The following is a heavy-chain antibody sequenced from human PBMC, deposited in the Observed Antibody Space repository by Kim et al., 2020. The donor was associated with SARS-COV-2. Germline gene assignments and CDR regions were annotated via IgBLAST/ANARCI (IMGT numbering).Heavy chain of an antibody. J-gene: IGHJ4*02. CDR3: AIGPPIAAAGGYYFDY. CDR1: GGTFSSYA. CDR2: IIPIFGTA. Sequence: SVKVSCKASGGTFSSYAISWVRQAPGQGLEWMGGIIPIFGTANYAQKFQGRVTITADESTSTAYMELSSLRSEDTAVYYCAIGPPIAAAGGYYFDYWGQGTLVTVSS. V-gene: IGHV1-69*13. D-gene: IGHD6-13*01.